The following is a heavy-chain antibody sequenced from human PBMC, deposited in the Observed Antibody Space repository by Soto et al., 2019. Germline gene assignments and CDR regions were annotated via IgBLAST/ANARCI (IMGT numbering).Heavy chain of an antibody. Sequence: PSETLSLTCTVSGGSISSSSYYWGWIRQPPGKGLEWIGSIYYSGSTNYNPSLKSRVTVSVDKSKNQFSLKLSSVTAADTAVYYCATLERYSSSWDHTPNWFDPWGQGTLVTVSS. CDR3: ATLERYSSSWDHTPNWFDP. J-gene: IGHJ5*02. CDR1: GGSISSSSYY. D-gene: IGHD6-13*01. CDR2: IYYSGST. V-gene: IGHV4-39*07.